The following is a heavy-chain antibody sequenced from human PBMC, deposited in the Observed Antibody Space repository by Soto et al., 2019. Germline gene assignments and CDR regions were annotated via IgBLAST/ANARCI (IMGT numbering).Heavy chain of an antibody. CDR3: ARPVWFGEHDAFEI. CDR2: VYYSGST. D-gene: IGHD3-10*01. CDR1: GGSISAYY. V-gene: IGHV4-59*08. Sequence: SETLSLTCSVSGGSISAYYWSWIRQPPGRGLEWIGYVYYSGSTNYSPSLKSRATISVDTSKNQFSLKLSFVTAADTAIYYCARPVWFGEHDAFEIWGQGTMVTVSS. J-gene: IGHJ3*02.